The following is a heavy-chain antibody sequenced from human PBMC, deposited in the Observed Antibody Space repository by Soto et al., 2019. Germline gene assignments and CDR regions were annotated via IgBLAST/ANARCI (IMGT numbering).Heavy chain of an antibody. J-gene: IGHJ6*02. D-gene: IGHD1-26*01. CDR3: ARVTESLGVYGMDV. CDR1: GYSISSGYY. CDR2: IFYTGST. Sequence: SETLSLTCAVSGYSISSGYYWGWIRQSPGKGLEWIGYIFYTGSTYYNPSLKSRVTMSVDTSKNQFSLRLTSVTAADRAVYYCARVTESLGVYGMDVWGLGTTVTV. V-gene: IGHV4-30-4*01.